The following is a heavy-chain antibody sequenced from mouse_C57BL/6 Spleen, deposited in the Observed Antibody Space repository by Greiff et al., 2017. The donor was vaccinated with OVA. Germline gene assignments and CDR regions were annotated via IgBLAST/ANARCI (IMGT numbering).Heavy chain of an antibody. CDR1: GFSLTSYG. V-gene: IGHV2-2*01. Sequence: QVQLKESGPGLVQPSQSLSITCTVSGFSLTSYGVHWVRQSPGKGLEWLGVIWSGGSTDYNAAFISSLSISKDNSKSQVFFKMNSLQADDTAIYYCARSYYYGSSLFADWGQGTLVTVSA. J-gene: IGHJ3*01. CDR3: ARSYYYGSSLFAD. CDR2: IWSGGST. D-gene: IGHD1-1*01.